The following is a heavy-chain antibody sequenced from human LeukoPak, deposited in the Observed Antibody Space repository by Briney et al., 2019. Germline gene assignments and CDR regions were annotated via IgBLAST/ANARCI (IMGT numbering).Heavy chain of an antibody. J-gene: IGHJ4*02. CDR3: ARGLAYYDYVWGSYRYTSEQEYYFDY. Sequence: SETLSLTCTVSGGSISSSSYYWGWIRQPPGKGLEWIGSIYYSGSTYYNPSLKSRVTISVDTSKNQFSLKLSSVTAADTAVYYCARGLAYYDYVWGSYRYTSEQEYYFDYWGQGTLVTVSS. D-gene: IGHD3-16*02. V-gene: IGHV4-39*07. CDR1: GGSISSSSYY. CDR2: IYYSGST.